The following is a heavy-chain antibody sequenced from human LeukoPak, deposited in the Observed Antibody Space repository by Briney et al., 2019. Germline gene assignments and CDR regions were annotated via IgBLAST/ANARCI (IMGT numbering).Heavy chain of an antibody. V-gene: IGHV1-69*04. CDR1: GGTFSSYA. Sequence: GASVKVSCKASGGTFSSYATSWVRQAPGQGLEWMGRIIPILGIANYAQKFQGRVTITADKSTSTAYMELSSLRSEDTAVYYCARGMVRGVIITYDAFDIWGQGTMVTVSS. D-gene: IGHD3-10*01. CDR2: IIPILGIA. CDR3: ARGMVRGVIITYDAFDI. J-gene: IGHJ3*02.